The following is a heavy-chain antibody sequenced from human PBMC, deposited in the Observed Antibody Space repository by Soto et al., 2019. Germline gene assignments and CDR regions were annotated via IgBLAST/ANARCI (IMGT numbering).Heavy chain of an antibody. CDR1: GFTFSGYW. J-gene: IGHJ6*02. Sequence: EVQLVESGGGLVQPGGSLRLSCAASGFTFSGYWMSWVRQAPGKGLEWVANIKQDGSEQFYVDSVKGRFTISRDNAKNSLYLQMSSLRAEDAAVYYCARAAVWGQGTTGTVSS. CDR2: IKQDGSEQ. V-gene: IGHV3-7*05. CDR3: ARAAV.